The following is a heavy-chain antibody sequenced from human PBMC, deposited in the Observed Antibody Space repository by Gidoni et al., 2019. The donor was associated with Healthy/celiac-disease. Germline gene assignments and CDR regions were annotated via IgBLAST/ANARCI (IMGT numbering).Heavy chain of an antibody. Sequence: QLPLQESGPGLVKPSETLSLTCTASGGSISSSGYYWGWIRQPPGKGREWIGSISYSGSTHDNPALKSRVTISVDTSKNQFSLKLSSVTAADTVVYYCARSAAPEDDYVWGSYRTPFDYWGQGTLVTVSS. CDR2: ISYSGST. D-gene: IGHD3-16*02. CDR3: ARSAAPEDDYVWGSYRTPFDY. J-gene: IGHJ4*02. CDR1: GGSISSSGYY. V-gene: IGHV4-39*01.